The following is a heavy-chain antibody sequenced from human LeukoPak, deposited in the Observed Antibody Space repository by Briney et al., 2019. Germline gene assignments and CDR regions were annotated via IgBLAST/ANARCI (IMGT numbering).Heavy chain of an antibody. CDR2: ISSNGGST. CDR1: GFTFSSYA. Sequence: GGSLRLSCAASGFTFSSYAVHWVRQAPGKGLEYVSAISSNGGSTYYANSVKGRFTISRDNSKNTLYLQKGSLRAEDMAVYYCARVRGGYYYMDVWGKGTTVTVSS. D-gene: IGHD2-15*01. J-gene: IGHJ6*03. V-gene: IGHV3-64*01. CDR3: ARVRGGYYYMDV.